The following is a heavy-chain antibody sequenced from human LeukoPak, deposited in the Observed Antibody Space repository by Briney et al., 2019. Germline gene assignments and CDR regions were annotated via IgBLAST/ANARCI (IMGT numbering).Heavy chain of an antibody. Sequence: GESLRLSCVASGFTFTDYWMGGVRQAPGRGPEWVANMNQDGSEKLYVDSVKGRFTISRDDGKHSVSLQMNSLRAEDTAVYYCARGQWLLFRGQGSLVTVSS. V-gene: IGHV3-7*04. CDR1: GFTFTDYW. J-gene: IGHJ1*01. CDR3: ARGQWLLF. D-gene: IGHD6-19*01. CDR2: MNQDGSEK.